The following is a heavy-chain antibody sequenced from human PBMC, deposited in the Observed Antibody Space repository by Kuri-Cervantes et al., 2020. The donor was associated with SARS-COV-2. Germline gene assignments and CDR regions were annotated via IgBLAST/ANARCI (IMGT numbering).Heavy chain of an antibody. CDR1: GGSISGHY. V-gene: IGHV4-59*11. CDR3: ARGGAVLDYYYHYLEV. J-gene: IGHJ6*03. CDR2: IYYSGST. Sequence: SETLSLTCTVSGGSISGHYWSWIRQPPGKGLERIGYIYYSGSTRYNPSLKGRVTISIDTSKKQLSLKLTTVTAADTAVYYCARGGAVLDYYYHYLEVWGKGTTVTVSS.